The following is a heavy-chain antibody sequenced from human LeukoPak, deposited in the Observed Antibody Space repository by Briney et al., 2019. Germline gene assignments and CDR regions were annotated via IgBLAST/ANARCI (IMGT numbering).Heavy chain of an antibody. CDR2: AADSGST. CDR3: AREGPEGRYYFYH. V-gene: IGHV4-59*01. D-gene: IGHD1-14*01. CDR1: GDSMSDYF. Sequence: PSETLSLTCTVSGDSMSDYFWTWIRQPPGKGLEWIGYAADSGSTNYNPSLKSRVTISVDTSKNQFSLKLSSVTAADTAVYYCAREGPEGRYYFYHWGQGTPVTVSS. J-gene: IGHJ4*02.